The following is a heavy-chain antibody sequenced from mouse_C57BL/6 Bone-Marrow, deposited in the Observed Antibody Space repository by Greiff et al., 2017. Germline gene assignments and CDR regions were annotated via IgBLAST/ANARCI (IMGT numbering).Heavy chain of an antibody. D-gene: IGHD2-4*01. CDR2: ISYDGSN. V-gene: IGHV3-6*01. J-gene: IGHJ3*01. CDR3: ARDRHDYDFAY. Sequence: ESGPGLVKPSQSLSLTCSVTGYSITSGYYWNWIRQFPGNKLEWMGYISYDGSNNYNPSLKNRISITRDTSKNQFFLKLNSVTTEDTATYYCARDRHDYDFAYWGQGTLVTVSA. CDR1: GYSITSGYY.